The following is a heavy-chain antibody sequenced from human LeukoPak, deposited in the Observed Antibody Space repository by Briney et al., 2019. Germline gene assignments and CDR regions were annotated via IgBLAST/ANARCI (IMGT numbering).Heavy chain of an antibody. J-gene: IGHJ4*02. Sequence: PGGSLRLSCAASGFTFSSYGMHWVRQAPGKGLEWVAVISYDGSNKYYADSVKGRFTISRDNSKNTLYLQMNSLRAGDTAVYYCAKDAARDEYYFDYWGQGTLVTVSS. V-gene: IGHV3-30*18. CDR3: AKDAARDEYYFDY. CDR2: ISYDGSNK. CDR1: GFTFSSYG. D-gene: IGHD6-6*01.